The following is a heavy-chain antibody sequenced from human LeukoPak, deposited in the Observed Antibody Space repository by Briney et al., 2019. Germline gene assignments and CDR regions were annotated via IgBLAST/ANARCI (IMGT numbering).Heavy chain of an antibody. CDR1: GYTFTGYY. V-gene: IGHV1-46*01. D-gene: IGHD5-24*01. Sequence: ASVKVSCKASGYTFTGYYMYWVRQAPGQGLEWMGIINPSGGSTSYAQKFQGRVTMTRDTSTSTVYMELSSLRSEDTAVYYCARPAKRWLQLGAYFDYWGQGTLVTVSS. CDR2: INPSGGST. CDR3: ARPAKRWLQLGAYFDY. J-gene: IGHJ4*02.